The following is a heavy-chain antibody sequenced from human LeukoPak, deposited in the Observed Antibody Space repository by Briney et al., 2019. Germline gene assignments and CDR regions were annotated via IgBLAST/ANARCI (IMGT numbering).Heavy chain of an antibody. Sequence: ASVKVSCKASGYTFTSYDINWVRQATGQGLEWMGWMNPNSGNTGYAQKFQGRVTITRNTSISTAHMELSSLRSEDTALYYCARMGSRDKYTYFDSWGQGTLVTVSS. V-gene: IGHV1-8*03. CDR2: MNPNSGNT. J-gene: IGHJ4*02. CDR3: ARMGSRDKYTYFDS. CDR1: GYTFTSYD. D-gene: IGHD2-2*02.